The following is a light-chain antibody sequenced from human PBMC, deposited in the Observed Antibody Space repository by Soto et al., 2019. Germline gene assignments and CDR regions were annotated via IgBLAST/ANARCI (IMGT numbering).Light chain of an antibody. CDR2: GNN. CDR3: QSYDSSRRAWV. V-gene: IGLV1-40*01. J-gene: IGLJ3*02. Sequence: QSVLTQPPSLSGAPGQTITISCTGSSSNIGAGSDVHWFQHLPGTAPKVLIYGNNNRPSGVPDRFSGSKSGTSGSLAITGLQAGDEGDYYCQSYDSSRRAWVFGGGTKLTVL. CDR1: SSNIGAGSD.